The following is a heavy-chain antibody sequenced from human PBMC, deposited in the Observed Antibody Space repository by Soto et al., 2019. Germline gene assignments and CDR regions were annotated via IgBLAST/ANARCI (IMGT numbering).Heavy chain of an antibody. CDR3: ARDKGLEWELLHDYYYYYYGMDV. D-gene: IGHD1-26*01. CDR2: IKQDGSEK. V-gene: IGHV3-7*05. Sequence: PGGSLRLSCAASGFTFSSYWMSWVRQAPGKGLEWVANIKQDGSEKYYVDSVKGRFTISRDNAKNSLYLQMNSLRAEDTAVYYCARDKGLEWELLHDYYYYYYGMDVWGQGTRVTGSS. CDR1: GFTFSSYW. J-gene: IGHJ6*02.